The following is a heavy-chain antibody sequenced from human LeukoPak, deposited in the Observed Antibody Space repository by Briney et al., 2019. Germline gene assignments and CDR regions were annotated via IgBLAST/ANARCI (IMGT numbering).Heavy chain of an antibody. Sequence: PGGSLRLSCAASGFTFDDYAMHWVRRAPGKGLEWVSGISWNSGSIGYADSVKGRFTISRDNAKNSLYLQMNSLRAEDTALYYCAKDRSSSWYGVFDYWGQGTLVTVSS. V-gene: IGHV3-9*01. J-gene: IGHJ4*02. CDR2: ISWNSGSI. CDR1: GFTFDDYA. D-gene: IGHD6-13*01. CDR3: AKDRSSSWYGVFDY.